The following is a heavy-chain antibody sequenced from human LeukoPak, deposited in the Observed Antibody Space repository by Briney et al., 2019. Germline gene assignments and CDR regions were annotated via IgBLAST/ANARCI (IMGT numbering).Heavy chain of an antibody. D-gene: IGHD6-13*01. CDR3: ARGYSSSLYYYYGMDV. CDR1: EFTFSSYE. CDR2: ISSSGSTI. J-gene: IGHJ6*04. Sequence: GGSLRLSCAASEFTFSSYEMNWVRQAPGKGLEWVSYISSSGSTIYYADSVKGRFTISRGNAKNSLYLQMNSLRAEDTAVYYCARGYSSSLYYYYGMDVWGKGTTVTVSS. V-gene: IGHV3-48*03.